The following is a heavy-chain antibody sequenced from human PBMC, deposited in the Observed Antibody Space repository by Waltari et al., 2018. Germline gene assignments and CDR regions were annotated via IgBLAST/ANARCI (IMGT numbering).Heavy chain of an antibody. Sequence: QITLKESGPTLVKPTQTLTLTCTFSGFSLSTSGVGVGWIRQPPGKALEWLALIYWNDDKRYSPALKSRLTITKDTSKNQVVLTMTNMDPVDTATYYCALPDYCTGGVCYTDYWGQGTLVTVSS. CDR3: ALPDYCTGGVCYTDY. V-gene: IGHV2-5*01. D-gene: IGHD2-8*02. J-gene: IGHJ4*02. CDR1: GFSLSTSGVG. CDR2: IYWNDDK.